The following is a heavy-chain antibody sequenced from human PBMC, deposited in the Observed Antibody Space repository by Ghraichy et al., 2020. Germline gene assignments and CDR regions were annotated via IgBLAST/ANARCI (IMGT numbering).Heavy chain of an antibody. CDR1: GFTFSSYA. D-gene: IGHD6-19*01. Sequence: GGSLRHSCAASGFTFSSYAMSWVRQAPGKGLEWVSAISGSGGSTYYTDSVKGRFTISRDNSKNTLYLQMNSLRAEDTAVYYCAKWGIAVAGTHLAFDIWGHGTMVTVSS. V-gene: IGHV3-23*01. CDR3: AKWGIAVAGTHLAFDI. J-gene: IGHJ3*02. CDR2: ISGSGGST.